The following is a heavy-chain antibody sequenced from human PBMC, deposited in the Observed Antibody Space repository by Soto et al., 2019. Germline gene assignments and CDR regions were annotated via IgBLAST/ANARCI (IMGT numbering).Heavy chain of an antibody. D-gene: IGHD3-3*02. CDR1: GGSISGYY. J-gene: IGHJ4*02. Sequence: QVQLQESGPGLVKPSETLSLTCTVSGGSISGYYWSWIRQPPGKGLEWIAYISSSGNTNYNPSLKSRVTNSIDTSKNHFSLELSSVTAADTAVYHCARRGSFDSAHYFDYWGQGIPVTVSS. CDR2: ISSSGNT. CDR3: ARRGSFDSAHYFDY. V-gene: IGHV4-59*08.